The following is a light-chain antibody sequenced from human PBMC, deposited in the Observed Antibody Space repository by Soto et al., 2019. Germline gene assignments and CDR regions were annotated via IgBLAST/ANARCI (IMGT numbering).Light chain of an antibody. CDR3: QSYDNSLSGSGV. V-gene: IGLV1-40*01. CDR2: GHN. CDR1: TSNIGAGYE. Sequence: HSALTQPPSVSGAPGQRVTISCTGSTSNIGAGYEVHWYQQLPGTAPKLLVSGHNIRPSGVPDRFSGFKSGASASLVITGLQAEDEADYYCQSYDNSLSGSGVFGGGTQLTVL. J-gene: IGLJ3*02.